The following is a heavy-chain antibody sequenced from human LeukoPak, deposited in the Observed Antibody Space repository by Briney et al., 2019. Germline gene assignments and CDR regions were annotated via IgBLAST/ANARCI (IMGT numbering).Heavy chain of an antibody. J-gene: IGHJ6*03. D-gene: IGHD2-2*01. CDR3: ARAVTGVVVPAAFDYYYYYMDV. CDR2: IIPIFGTA. CDR1: GGTFSSYA. Sequence: ASVKVSCKASGGTFSSYAISWVRQAPGQGLEGMGGIIPIFGTANYAQKFQGRVTITADEFTSTAYMELSSLRSEDTAVYYCARAVTGVVVPAAFDYYYYYMDVWGKGTTVTVSS. V-gene: IGHV1-69*13.